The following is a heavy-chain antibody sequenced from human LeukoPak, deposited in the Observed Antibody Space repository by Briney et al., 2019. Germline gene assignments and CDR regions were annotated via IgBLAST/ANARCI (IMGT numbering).Heavy chain of an antibody. Sequence: ALVKVSCKASGYTFTSYYMHWVRQAPGQGLEWMGIINPSGGSTSYAQKFQGGVTMTRDTSTSTVYMELSSLRSEDTAVYYCARPYGGKGPFVYWGQGTLVTVSS. CDR3: ARPYGGKGPFVY. CDR2: INPSGGST. V-gene: IGHV1-46*01. J-gene: IGHJ4*02. D-gene: IGHD4-23*01. CDR1: GYTFTSYY.